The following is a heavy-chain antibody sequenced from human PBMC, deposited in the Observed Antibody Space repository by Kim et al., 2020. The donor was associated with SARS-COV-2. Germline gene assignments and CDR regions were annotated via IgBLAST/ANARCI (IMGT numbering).Heavy chain of an antibody. Sequence: GESLKISCKGSGYYFTSYWIAWVRHMPGKGLEWMGIVDPNNSNVRYSPSFQGQVTVSVDKSTSTAYLQWSSLKASDTAMYYCTRQSLHGYSGTDPRHYGMDVWGQGTTVTVSS. D-gene: IGHD5-12*01. J-gene: IGHJ6*02. CDR2: VDPNNSNV. CDR1: GYYFTSYW. V-gene: IGHV5-51*01. CDR3: TRQSLHGYSGTDPRHYGMDV.